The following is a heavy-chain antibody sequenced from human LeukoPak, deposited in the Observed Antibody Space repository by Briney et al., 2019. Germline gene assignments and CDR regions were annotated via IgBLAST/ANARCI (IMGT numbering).Heavy chain of an antibody. CDR2: IYHSGST. Sequence: PSETLSLTCTVSGYSISSDYYWGWIRQPPGKGLEWIGSIYHSGSTYYNPSLKSRVTISVDTSKNQFSLKLSSVTAADTALYYCAKGTLEMAIDYWGQGTLVTVSS. J-gene: IGHJ4*02. CDR1: GYSISSDYY. V-gene: IGHV4-38-2*02. CDR3: AKGTLEMAIDY. D-gene: IGHD5-24*01.